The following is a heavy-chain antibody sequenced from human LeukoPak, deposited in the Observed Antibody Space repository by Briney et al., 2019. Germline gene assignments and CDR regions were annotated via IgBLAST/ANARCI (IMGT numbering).Heavy chain of an antibody. D-gene: IGHD2-2*01. CDR2: ISSSSSTI. J-gene: IGHJ6*03. CDR3: ARARAGYCSSTSCYAEYMDV. CDR1: GFTFSDYY. Sequence: GGSLRLSCAASGFTFSDYYMSWIRQAPGKGLEWVSYISSSSSTIYCADSVKGRFTISRDNAKNSLYLQMNSLRAEDTAVYYCARARAGYCSSTSCYAEYMDVWGKGTTVTVSS. V-gene: IGHV3-11*04.